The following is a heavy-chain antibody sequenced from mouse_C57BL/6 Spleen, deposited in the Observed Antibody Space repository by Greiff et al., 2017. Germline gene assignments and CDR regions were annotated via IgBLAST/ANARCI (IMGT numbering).Heavy chain of an antibody. CDR2: IYPGDGDT. J-gene: IGHJ2*01. D-gene: IGHD2-4*01. Sequence: VQLQQSGPELVKPGASVKISCKASGYAFSSSWMNWVKQRPGKGLEWIGRIYPGDGDTNYNGKFKGKATLTADKSSSTAYMQLSSLTSEDSAVYFCARSDYAPFEYWGQSTTLTVS. CDR3: ARSDYAPFEY. CDR1: GYAFSSSW. V-gene: IGHV1-82*01.